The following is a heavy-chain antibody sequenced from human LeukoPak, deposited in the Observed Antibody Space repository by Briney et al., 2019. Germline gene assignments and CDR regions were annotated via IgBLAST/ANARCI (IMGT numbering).Heavy chain of an antibody. CDR3: AREVNYYDSSGFDY. V-gene: IGHV4-4*08. CDR2: ISSSGTT. Sequence: KPSETLSLTCTVSGGSISSYYWSWIRLPPGNGLEWIGYISSSGTTKYNPSLQSRVALSVDTSKNQFSLRLTSVTAADTAVYYCAREVNYYDSSGFDYWGQGTLVTVSS. D-gene: IGHD3-22*01. CDR1: GGSISSYY. J-gene: IGHJ4*02.